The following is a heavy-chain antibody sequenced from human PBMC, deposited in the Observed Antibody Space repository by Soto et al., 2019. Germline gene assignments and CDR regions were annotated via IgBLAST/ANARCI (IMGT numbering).Heavy chain of an antibody. V-gene: IGHV2-70*01. CDR2: IDWADDK. Sequence: SGPTLVNPTQTLTLTCTFSGFSLSTSGMCVSWIRQPPGKALEWLALIDWADDKYYSTSLKTRLTISKDTSKNQVVLTMTNVDPVDTATYYCARIRSGMGQAAIAFDIWGQGTMVTVS. J-gene: IGHJ3*02. CDR1: GFSLSTSGMC. D-gene: IGHD6-25*01. CDR3: ARIRSGMGQAAIAFDI.